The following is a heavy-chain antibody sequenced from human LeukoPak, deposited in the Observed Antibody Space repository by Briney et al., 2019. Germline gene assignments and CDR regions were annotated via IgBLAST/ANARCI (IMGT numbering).Heavy chain of an antibody. J-gene: IGHJ4*02. D-gene: IGHD2-2*01. Sequence: SETLSLTCTVSGASISSSADYWVWIRRPPGKGLEWIGIIHYSGSTYYNSSPKSRVTMSVDTSKNQFSLELSSVIAADTAVYYCARRYCSRTTCYFFDYWGQGTLVTVSS. V-gene: IGHV4-39*01. CDR3: ARRYCSRTTCYFFDY. CDR1: GASISSSADY. CDR2: IHYSGST.